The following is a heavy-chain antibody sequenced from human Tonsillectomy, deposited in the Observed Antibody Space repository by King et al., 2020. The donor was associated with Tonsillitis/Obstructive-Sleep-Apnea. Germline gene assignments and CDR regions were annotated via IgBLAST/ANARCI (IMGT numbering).Heavy chain of an antibody. CDR2: IWFDGSNK. D-gene: IGHD3-3*01. V-gene: IGHV3-33*01. CDR1: GFTFSTYG. Sequence: VQLVESGGGVVQPGRSVRVSCAASGFTFSTYGMHWVRQAPGKGLEWVAVIWFDGSNKYYADSVKGRFTISRDNSKNTLYLQMNSLRAEDTAVYYCVRAGEVNFDFWGQGTLVTVSS. J-gene: IGHJ4*02. CDR3: VRAGEVNFDF.